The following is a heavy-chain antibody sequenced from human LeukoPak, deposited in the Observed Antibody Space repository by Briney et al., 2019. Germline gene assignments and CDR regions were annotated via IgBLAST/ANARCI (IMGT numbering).Heavy chain of an antibody. CDR3: AREGDGYNSPIDY. D-gene: IGHD5-24*01. CDR1: GFTFSSYW. CDR2: INSDGSST. J-gene: IGHJ4*02. Sequence: GGSLRLSCAASGFTFSSYWMHWVRQAPGKGLVWVSRINSDGSSTSYADSVKGRFTISRDNAKNSLFLQMNSLRAEDTAVYYCAREGDGYNSPIDYWGQGTLVTVSS. V-gene: IGHV3-74*01.